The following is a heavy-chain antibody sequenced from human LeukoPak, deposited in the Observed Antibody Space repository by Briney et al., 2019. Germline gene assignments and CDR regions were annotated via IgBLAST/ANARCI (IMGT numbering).Heavy chain of an antibody. CDR2: IYYSGST. CDR1: GGSISSSTYF. V-gene: IGHV4-39*07. Sequence: SETLSLTCTVSGGSISSSTYFWGWIRQPPGKGLEWIGTIYYSGSTYYNPSLKSRVTISVDTSKNQFSLKLSSVTAADTAVYYCARDRMLSSWGHYYYYYMDVWGKGTTVTVSS. D-gene: IGHD2-8*01. CDR3: ARDRMLSSWGHYYYYYMDV. J-gene: IGHJ6*03.